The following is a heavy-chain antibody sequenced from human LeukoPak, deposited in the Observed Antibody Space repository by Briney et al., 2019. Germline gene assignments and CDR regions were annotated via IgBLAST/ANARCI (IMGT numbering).Heavy chain of an antibody. Sequence: GGSLRLSCAASGFTVSNYAMNWVRQAPGKGPEWVSAISSSGTNLQYAASVKGRFTISRDNSKNSLYLQRKSLRGEDTAVYYCAKCARTPEGGSGWCNWFDPWGQGTLVTVSS. CDR3: AKCARTPEGGSGWCNWFDP. CDR1: GFTVSNYA. CDR2: ISSSGTNL. J-gene: IGHJ5*02. D-gene: IGHD3-3*01. V-gene: IGHV3-23*01.